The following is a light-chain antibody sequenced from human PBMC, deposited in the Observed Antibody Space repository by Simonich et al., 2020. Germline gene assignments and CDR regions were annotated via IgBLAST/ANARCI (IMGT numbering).Light chain of an antibody. CDR3: QQYYSTPPWM. CDR1: QSVLYSSNNKNY. Sequence: DIVMTQSPDSLAVSLGERATINCKSSQSVLYSSNNKNYLAWYQQKPGQPPKLIIYWASTRESGVPDRFSGSGSGTDFTLTISSLQAEDVAVYYCQQYYSTPPWMFGQGTKVEIK. J-gene: IGKJ1*01. CDR2: WAS. V-gene: IGKV4-1*01.